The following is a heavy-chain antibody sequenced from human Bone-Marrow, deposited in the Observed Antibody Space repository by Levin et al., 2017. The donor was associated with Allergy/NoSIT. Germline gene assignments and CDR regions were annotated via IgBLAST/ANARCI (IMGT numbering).Heavy chain of an antibody. V-gene: IGHV3-33*01. CDR3: ARAGTFYGSGTHYVDY. Sequence: GGSLRLSCAASGFSFTSYGMQWVRQAPGKKMEWVAVVWYDGNTKTHADSVKGRFTISRDNSKNTLYLQMNSLRAEDTAMYYCARAGTFYGSGTHYVDYWGQGTLVTVSS. CDR1: GFSFTSYG. CDR2: VWYDGNTK. J-gene: IGHJ4*02. D-gene: IGHD3-10*01.